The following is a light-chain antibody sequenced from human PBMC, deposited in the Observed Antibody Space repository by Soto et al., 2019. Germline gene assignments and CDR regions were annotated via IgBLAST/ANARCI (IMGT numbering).Light chain of an antibody. V-gene: IGKV1-5*01. J-gene: IGKJ2*01. CDR3: QQYNSYPVH. Sequence: DIQMTQSPSXLXASVGDXXXXXXRASXXXXXWLAWYQQKPGKAPKLLIYDASSLESGVPSRFSGSGSGTEFTLTISSLQPDDFATYYCQQYNSYPVHFGQGTKLEIK. CDR1: XXXXXW. CDR2: DAS.